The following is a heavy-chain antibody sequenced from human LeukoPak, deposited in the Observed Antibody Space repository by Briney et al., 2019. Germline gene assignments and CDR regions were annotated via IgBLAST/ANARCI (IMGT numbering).Heavy chain of an antibody. CDR1: GYTFTSYA. D-gene: IGHD3-22*01. CDR2: INTNTGNP. V-gene: IGHV7-4-1*02. Sequence: GASVKVSCKASGYTFTSYAMNWVRQAPGQGLEWMGWINTNTGNPTYAQGFTGRFVFSLDTSVSTAYLQISSLKAEDTAVYYCAXRAMIPPAYYYMDVWGKGTTVTVSS. J-gene: IGHJ6*03. CDR3: AXRAMIPPAYYYMDV.